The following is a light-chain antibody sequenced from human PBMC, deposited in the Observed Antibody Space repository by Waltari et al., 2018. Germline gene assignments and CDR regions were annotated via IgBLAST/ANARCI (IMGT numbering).Light chain of an antibody. CDR2: DTS. J-gene: IGKJ5*01. V-gene: IGKV3-11*01. CDR3: QQRYNWPIT. CDR1: QSVGSY. Sequence: EIVLTQSPATLSLSPGERVTLSCRASQSVGSYLAWYQQKPGQAPRLLIYDTSKRATGTTARFSGSGSGTDFALTISSLEPEDFVVYYCQQRYNWPITFGQGTRLEIK.